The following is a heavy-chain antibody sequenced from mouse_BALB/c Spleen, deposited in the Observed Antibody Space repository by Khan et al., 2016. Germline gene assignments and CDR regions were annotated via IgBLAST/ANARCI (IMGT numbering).Heavy chain of an antibody. J-gene: IGHJ4*01. V-gene: IGHV9-1*02. CDR2: INTYTGEP. Sequence: QIQLVQSGPELKKPGETVKISCKASGYTFTNYGMNWVKQAPGKGLKWMGWINTYTGEPTYADDFKGRFAFSLETSASAAYLQINNIKNEDMGTYVCAKITTVGYYAMEYWGQGTSVTVSS. CDR1: GYTFTNYG. D-gene: IGHD1-1*01. CDR3: AKITTVGYYAMEY.